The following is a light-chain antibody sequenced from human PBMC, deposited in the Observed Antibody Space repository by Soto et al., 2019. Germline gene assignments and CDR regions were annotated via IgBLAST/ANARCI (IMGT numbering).Light chain of an antibody. CDR2: DNN. Sequence: QSVLTQPPSVSAAPGQKVTISCSGSSSNIGNNYVSWYQQLPGTAPKLLIYDNNKRPSGIPDRFSGSRSGTLATLGITGLQTGDEADYYCGSWDSSLSAGLFGGGTQLTV. J-gene: IGLJ2*01. CDR3: GSWDSSLSAGL. CDR1: SSNIGNNY. V-gene: IGLV1-51*01.